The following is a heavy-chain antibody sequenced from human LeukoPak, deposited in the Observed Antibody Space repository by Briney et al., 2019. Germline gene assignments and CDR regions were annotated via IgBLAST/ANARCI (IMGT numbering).Heavy chain of an antibody. V-gene: IGHV1-69*13. D-gene: IGHD3-10*01. CDR3: ARTWFGELLVSNWFDP. J-gene: IGHJ5*02. Sequence: ASVKVSCKASGGTFSSYAISWVRQAPGQGLEWMGGIIPIFGTANYAQKFQGRVTITADESTSTAYMELSSLRSGDTAVYYCARTWFGELLVSNWFDPWGQGTLVTVSS. CDR2: IIPIFGTA. CDR1: GGTFSSYA.